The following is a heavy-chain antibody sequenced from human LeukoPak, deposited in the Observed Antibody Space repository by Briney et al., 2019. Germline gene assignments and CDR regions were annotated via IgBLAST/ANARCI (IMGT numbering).Heavy chain of an antibody. V-gene: IGHV4-39*07. J-gene: IGHJ4*02. Sequence: SETLSLTFTVSGDSINSSSYYWGWIRQPPGKGPEWIGTMYYTGSTNYNPSLKSRVTISVDTSKNQFSLKLSSVTAADTAVYYCARDNPSGSYFFDYWGRGTLVTVPS. D-gene: IGHD1-26*01. CDR3: ARDNPSGSYFFDY. CDR2: MYYTGST. CDR1: GDSINSSSYY.